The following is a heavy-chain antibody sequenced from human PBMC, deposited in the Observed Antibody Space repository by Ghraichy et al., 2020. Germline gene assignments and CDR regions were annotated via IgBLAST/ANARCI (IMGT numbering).Heavy chain of an antibody. CDR1: GITFSSYA. CDR2: ISGSGGST. Sequence: GESLNISCAASGITFSSYAMSWVRQAPGKGLEWVSAISGSGGSTYYADSVKGRFTISRDNSKNTLYLQMNSLRAEDTAVYYCAKRSGGEFDYWGQGTLVTVSS. J-gene: IGHJ4*02. V-gene: IGHV3-23*01. CDR3: AKRSGGEFDY. D-gene: IGHD3-10*01.